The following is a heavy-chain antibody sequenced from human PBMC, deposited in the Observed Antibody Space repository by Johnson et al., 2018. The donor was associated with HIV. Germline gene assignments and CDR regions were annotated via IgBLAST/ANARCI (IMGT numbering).Heavy chain of an antibody. J-gene: IGHJ3*01. CDR1: GITVGTNY. Sequence: VQLVESGGGVVQPGRSLRLSCAASGITVGTNYMSWVRQAPGKGLEWVSVIFSVGDVYYADSVKGRFTISRDNSKNMVYLQMNSLGPEDTAVYYCARDGRDLVTRGSFDVWGQGTVVTVSS. CDR3: ARDGRDLVTRGSFDV. D-gene: IGHD3-9*01. CDR2: IFSVGDV. V-gene: IGHV3-66*02.